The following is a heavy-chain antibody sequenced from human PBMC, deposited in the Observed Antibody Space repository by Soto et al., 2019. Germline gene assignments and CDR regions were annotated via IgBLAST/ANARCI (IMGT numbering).Heavy chain of an antibody. CDR3: ARDKVWHKWIQEDYYYYGMGV. V-gene: IGHV3-21*01. J-gene: IGHJ6*02. D-gene: IGHD5-18*01. Sequence: GGSLRLSCAASGFTFSSYGMHWVRQAPGKGLEWVSSISSSSSYIYYADSVKGRFTISRDNAKNSLYLQMNSLRAEDTAVYYCARDKVWHKWIQEDYYYYGMGVWGQGTTVTVSS. CDR1: GFTFSSYG. CDR2: ISSSSSYI.